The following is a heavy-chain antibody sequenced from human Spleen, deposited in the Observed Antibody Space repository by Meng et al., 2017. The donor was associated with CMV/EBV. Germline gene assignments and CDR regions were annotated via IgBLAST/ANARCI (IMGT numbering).Heavy chain of an antibody. CDR2: ISSSSSYI. CDR1: FTFSSSS. J-gene: IGHJ2*01. Sequence: FTFSSSSMNWVRQAPGKGLEWVSSISSSSSYIYYADSVKGRFTISRDNAKNSLYLQMNSLRAEDTAVYYCARTVAAAGRRDWYFDLWGRGTLVTVSS. D-gene: IGHD6-13*01. V-gene: IGHV3-21*01. CDR3: ARTVAAAGRRDWYFDL.